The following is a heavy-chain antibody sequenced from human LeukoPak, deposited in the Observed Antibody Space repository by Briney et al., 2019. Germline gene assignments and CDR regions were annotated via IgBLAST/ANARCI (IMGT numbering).Heavy chain of an antibody. D-gene: IGHD3-10*01. CDR1: GFTFSTYG. Sequence: GGSLRLSCAASGFTFSTYGMHWVRQTPGKGLEWVAVISYDGSDKYYADSVKGRFTISRDNSKNTLYLQLNSLRAEDAAVYYCAKEHVVRGVIYYFDPWGQGTLVTVSS. V-gene: IGHV3-30*18. CDR2: ISYDGSDK. J-gene: IGHJ5*02. CDR3: AKEHVVRGVIYYFDP.